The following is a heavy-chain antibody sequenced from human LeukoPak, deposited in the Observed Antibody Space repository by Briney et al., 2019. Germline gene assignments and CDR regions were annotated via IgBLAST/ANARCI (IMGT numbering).Heavy chain of an antibody. CDR2: IRYDGGNK. J-gene: IGHJ4*02. D-gene: IGHD3-10*01. Sequence: GGSLRLSCAASGFSFSNYGMHWVRRAPGKGLEWVSFIRYDGGNKWYADSVKGRFTASRDNSKNTLYLQMSSLTTEDTAVYYCAKDPGAKYYFDYWGQGTPVTVSS. V-gene: IGHV3-30*02. CDR1: GFSFSNYG. CDR3: AKDPGAKYYFDY.